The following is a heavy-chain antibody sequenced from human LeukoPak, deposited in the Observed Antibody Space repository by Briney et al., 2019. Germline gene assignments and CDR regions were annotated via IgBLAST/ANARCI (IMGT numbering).Heavy chain of an antibody. J-gene: IGHJ5*02. CDR1: GGSISSAGYY. CDR3: AAYGVGSSRRFDP. Sequence: PSETLSLTCTVSGGSISSAGYYWTWIRQHPGKGLEWIGYIYYSGSTYYSPSLKSRVAISLDTSKNQFSLHLSSVTAADTGVYYCAAYGVGSSRRFDPWGQGTLVTVSS. V-gene: IGHV4-31*03. D-gene: IGHD3-10*01. CDR2: IYYSGST.